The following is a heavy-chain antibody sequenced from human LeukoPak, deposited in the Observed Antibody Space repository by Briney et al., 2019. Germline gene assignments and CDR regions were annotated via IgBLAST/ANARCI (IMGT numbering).Heavy chain of an antibody. Sequence: GGSLRLSCGGAGFTFRNYGMSWVRQGPGKGLEWVSDISGSGRSTYYGDSVKGRFTIFRDNSKNTLFLQMSSLRVEDTAVYFCSNGLGLVLGTNVFDFWGWGARVTVSA. CDR2: ISGSGRST. J-gene: IGHJ4*02. V-gene: IGHV3-23*01. CDR3: SNGLGLVLGTNVFDF. CDR1: GFTFRNYG. D-gene: IGHD1-7*01.